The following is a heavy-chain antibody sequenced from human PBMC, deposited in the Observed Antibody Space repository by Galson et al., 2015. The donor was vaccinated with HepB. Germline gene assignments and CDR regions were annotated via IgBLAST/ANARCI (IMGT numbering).Heavy chain of an antibody. J-gene: IGHJ4*02. CDR3: ARECSSGWDRLDY. Sequence: SLRLSCAASGFTFSTYWMHWVRQAPGKGLVWVSRISSDGSSTTYADSVKGRFTISRDNAKNTLYLQMNSLRAEDTAVYSCARECSSGWDRLDYWGQGTLVTVSS. CDR1: GFTFSTYW. CDR2: ISSDGSST. D-gene: IGHD6-19*01. V-gene: IGHV3-74*01.